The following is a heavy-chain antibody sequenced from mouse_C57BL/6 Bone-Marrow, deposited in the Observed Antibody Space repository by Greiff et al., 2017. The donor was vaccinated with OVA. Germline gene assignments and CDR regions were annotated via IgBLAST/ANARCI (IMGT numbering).Heavy chain of an antibody. Sequence: VQGVESGPELVKPGASVKISCKASGYAFSSSWMNWVKQRPGKGLEWIGRIYPGDGDTNYNGKFKGKATLTADKSSSTAYMQLSSLTSEDSAVYFCAARPYAMDYWGQGTSVTVSS. CDR3: AARPYAMDY. V-gene: IGHV1-82*01. CDR2: IYPGDGDT. CDR1: GYAFSSSW. J-gene: IGHJ4*01.